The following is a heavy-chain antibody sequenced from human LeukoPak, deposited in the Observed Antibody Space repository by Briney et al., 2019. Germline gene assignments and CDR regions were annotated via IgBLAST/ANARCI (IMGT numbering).Heavy chain of an antibody. V-gene: IGHV4-4*02. CDR1: GGSISSSNW. Sequence: KPSETLSLTCAVSGGSISSSNWWSWVRQPPGKGLEWIGEIYHSGSTNYNPSLKSRVTISVDKSKNQFSLKLSSVTAADTAVYYCARDPNCSGGSCPQGGFDYWGQGTLVTVSS. CDR2: IYHSGST. CDR3: ARDPNCSGGSCPQGGFDY. D-gene: IGHD2-15*01. J-gene: IGHJ4*02.